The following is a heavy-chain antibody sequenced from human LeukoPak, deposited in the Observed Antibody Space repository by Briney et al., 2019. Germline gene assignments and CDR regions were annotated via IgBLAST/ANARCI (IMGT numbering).Heavy chain of an antibody. J-gene: IGHJ1*01. D-gene: IGHD2-8*02. Sequence: SETLSLTCTVSGGSISSYYWISIRQPPGKALEWIGYIYYSGTTNYNPSLKSRVTMSVDTSKNQFSLKLNSTTAADTAVYYCARHGTVAGPFQHWGQGTLVAVSS. CDR1: GGSISSYY. V-gene: IGHV4-59*08. CDR3: ARHGTVAGPFQH. CDR2: IYYSGTT.